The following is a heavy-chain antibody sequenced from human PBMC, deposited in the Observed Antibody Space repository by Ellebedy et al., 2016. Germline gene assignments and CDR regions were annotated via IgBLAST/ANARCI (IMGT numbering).Heavy chain of an antibody. CDR2: IIPIFGTA. Sequence: SVKVSCXASGGTFSSYAISWVRQAPGQGLEWMGGIIPIFGTANYAQKFQGRVTITADESTSTAYMELSSLRSEDTAVYYCARGADSSGYWGYYFDYWGQGTLVTVSS. CDR3: ARGADSSGYWGYYFDY. CDR1: GGTFSSYA. J-gene: IGHJ4*02. D-gene: IGHD3-22*01. V-gene: IGHV1-69*13.